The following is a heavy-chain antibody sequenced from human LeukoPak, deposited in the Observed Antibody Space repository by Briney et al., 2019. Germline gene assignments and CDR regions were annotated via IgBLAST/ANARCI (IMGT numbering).Heavy chain of an antibody. CDR2: IKQDGSEK. CDR3: ARDPDHNSGYGLVDY. D-gene: IGHD5-12*01. J-gene: IGHJ4*02. Sequence: PGGSLRLSCAASGFTFSSYWMSWVRQAPGKGLEWVANIKQDGSEKYYVDSVKGRFTISRDNAKNSLYLQMNSLRAEDTAVYYCARDPDHNSGYGLVDYWGQGTLVTVSS. V-gene: IGHV3-7*01. CDR1: GFTFSSYW.